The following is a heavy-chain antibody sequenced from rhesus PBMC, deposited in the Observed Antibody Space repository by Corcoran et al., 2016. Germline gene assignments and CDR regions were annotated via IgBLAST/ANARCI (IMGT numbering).Heavy chain of an antibody. J-gene: IGHJ4*01. CDR1: GDSISSGYG. D-gene: IGHD4-29*01. CDR2: IYSSTGNA. CDR3: ARVDGSRHIGY. Sequence: QVQLKESGPGLVKPSETLSLPCAVSGDSISSGYGWGWIRSPPGKGLGWIVTIYSSTGNAYYDPSLKSRVTISKDTAKNQLSLKRSSVTAADPAVYYCARVDGSRHIGYWGQGGLVTVSS. V-gene: IGHV4S7*01.